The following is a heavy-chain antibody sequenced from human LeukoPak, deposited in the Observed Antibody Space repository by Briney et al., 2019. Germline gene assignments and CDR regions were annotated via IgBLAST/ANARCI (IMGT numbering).Heavy chain of an antibody. CDR1: GGSFSGYY. V-gene: IGHV4-34*01. CDR2: INHSGST. J-gene: IGHJ6*03. Sequence: SETLSLTCAVYGGSFSGYYWSWIRQPPGKGLEWIGEINHSGSTNYNPSLKSRVTISVDTSKNQFSLKLSSVTAADTAVYYCARYRADRGAALNYYYYMDVWGKGTTATISS. CDR3: ARYRADRGAALNYYYYMDV. D-gene: IGHD3-10*01.